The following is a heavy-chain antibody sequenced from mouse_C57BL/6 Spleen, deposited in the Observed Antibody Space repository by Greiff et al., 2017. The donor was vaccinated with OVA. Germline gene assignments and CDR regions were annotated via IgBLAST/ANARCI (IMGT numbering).Heavy chain of an antibody. CDR1: GYTFTSYT. CDR3: ARDYYDY. V-gene: IGHV1-4*01. Sequence: QVQLQQSGAALARPGASVKMSCKASGYTFTSYTMHWVNQRPGQGLEWIGYINPSSGYTKYNQKFKYKATLTADKSASTAYLQRSSLTSEDSAVYYCARDYYDYWGQGTTLTVSS. CDR2: INPSSGYT. J-gene: IGHJ2*01.